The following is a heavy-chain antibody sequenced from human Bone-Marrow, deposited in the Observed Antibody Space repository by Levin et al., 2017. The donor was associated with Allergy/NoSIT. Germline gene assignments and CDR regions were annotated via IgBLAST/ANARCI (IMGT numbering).Heavy chain of an antibody. V-gene: IGHV3-23*01. J-gene: IGHJ4*02. D-gene: IGHD3-3*01. CDR2: ITGSGGST. Sequence: LSLTCAASGFTFSRPAMSWVRQAPGKGLEWVSTITGSGGSTYYTDSVKGRFAISRDNSKSTLYLQMDSLRAEDTAIYYCAKAPGSGFWSGYYTFYFDYWGQGTLVTVSS. CDR3: AKAPGSGFWSGYYTFYFDY. CDR1: GFTFSRPA.